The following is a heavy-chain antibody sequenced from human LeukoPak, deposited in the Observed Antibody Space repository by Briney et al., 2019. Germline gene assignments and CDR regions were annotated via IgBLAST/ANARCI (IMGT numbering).Heavy chain of an antibody. CDR3: ARDYGDYGRLGNAFDI. D-gene: IGHD4-17*01. Sequence: PGGSLRLSCAASGFTFSSYAMHWVRQAPGKGLEWVAVISYDGSNKYYADSVKGRFTISRDNSKNTLYLQMNSLRAEDTAVYYCARDYGDYGRLGNAFDIWGQGTMVTVSS. CDR2: ISYDGSNK. J-gene: IGHJ3*02. V-gene: IGHV3-30-3*01. CDR1: GFTFSSYA.